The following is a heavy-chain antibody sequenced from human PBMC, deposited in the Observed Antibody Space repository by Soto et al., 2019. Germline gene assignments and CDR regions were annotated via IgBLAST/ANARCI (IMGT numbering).Heavy chain of an antibody. Sequence: QVQLVESGGGVVQPGRSLRLSCAASGFTFSSYAMHWVRQAPGKGLEWVAVISYDGSNKYYADSVKGRFTISRDNSKNTLYLQMSSLRAEDTAVYYCARDFEGDNDAFDIWGQGTMVTVSS. CDR2: ISYDGSNK. CDR1: GFTFSSYA. CDR3: ARDFEGDNDAFDI. J-gene: IGHJ3*02. V-gene: IGHV3-30-3*01. D-gene: IGHD2-15*01.